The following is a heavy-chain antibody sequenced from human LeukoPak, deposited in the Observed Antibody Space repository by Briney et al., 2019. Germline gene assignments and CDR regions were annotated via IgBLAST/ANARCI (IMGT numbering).Heavy chain of an antibody. CDR2: ISWNSGSI. J-gene: IGHJ4*02. CDR3: AKSGLRLLTPPDY. CDR1: GFTFDDYA. V-gene: IGHV3-9*01. Sequence: GGSLRLSCAASGFTFDDYAMHWVRQAPGKGLEWVSGISWNSGSIGYADSVKGRFTISRDNAKNSLYLQMNSLRAEDTALYYCAKSGLRLLTPPDYWGQGTLVTVSS. D-gene: IGHD2-21*02.